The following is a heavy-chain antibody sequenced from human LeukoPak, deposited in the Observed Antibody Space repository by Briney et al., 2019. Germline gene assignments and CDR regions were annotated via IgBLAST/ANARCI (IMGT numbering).Heavy chain of an antibody. CDR1: GGSISSSNW. CDR3: ARVEQQLVMGYNWFDP. V-gene: IGHV4-4*02. Sequence: PSGTLSLTCAVSGGSISSSNWWSWVRQPPGKGLEWIGEIYHSGSTNYSPSLKSRATISVDTSKNQFSLKLSSVTAADTAVYYCARVEQQLVMGYNWFDPWGQGTLVTVSS. CDR2: IYHSGST. J-gene: IGHJ5*02. D-gene: IGHD6-13*01.